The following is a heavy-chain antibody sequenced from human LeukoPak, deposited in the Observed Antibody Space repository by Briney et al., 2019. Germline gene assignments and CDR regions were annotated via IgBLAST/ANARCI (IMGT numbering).Heavy chain of an antibody. CDR1: GGSISSGSYY. CDR3: AREEAAVAGMLDY. Sequence: SETLSLTCTVSGGSISSGSYYWSWIRQPAGKGLEWIGRIYTSGSTNYNPSLKSRVTISVDTSKNQFSLKLSSVTAADTAVYYCAREEAAVAGMLDYWGQGTLVTVST. V-gene: IGHV4-61*02. D-gene: IGHD6-19*01. CDR2: IYTSGST. J-gene: IGHJ4*02.